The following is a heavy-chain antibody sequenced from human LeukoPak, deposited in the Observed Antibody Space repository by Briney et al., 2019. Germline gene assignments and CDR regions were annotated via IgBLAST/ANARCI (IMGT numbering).Heavy chain of an antibody. CDR1: GGSFSGYY. J-gene: IGHJ6*03. D-gene: IGHD3-22*01. CDR2: INHSGST. V-gene: IGHV4-34*01. CDR3: ARLSYYYDSSGPRYYYYMDV. Sequence: SETLSLTCAVYGGSFSGYYWSWIRQPPGKGLEWIGEINHSGSTNYNPSLKSRVTISVDTSKNQFSLKLSSVTAADTAVYYCARLSYYYDSSGPRYYYYMDVWGKGTTVTVSS.